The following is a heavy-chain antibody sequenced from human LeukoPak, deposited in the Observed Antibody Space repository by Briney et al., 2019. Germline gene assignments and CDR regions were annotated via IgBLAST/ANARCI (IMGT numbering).Heavy chain of an antibody. CDR3: TRFGSVDIVVVPAAKWGGFDY. D-gene: IGHD2-2*01. CDR2: INHSGST. J-gene: IGHJ4*02. Sequence: KPSETLSLTRAVYGGSFSGYYWSWIRQPPGKGLEWIGEINHSGSTNYNPSLKSRVTISVDTSKNQFSLKLSSVTAADTAVYYCTRFGSVDIVVVPAAKWGGFDYWGQGTLVTVSS. CDR1: GGSFSGYY. V-gene: IGHV4-34*01.